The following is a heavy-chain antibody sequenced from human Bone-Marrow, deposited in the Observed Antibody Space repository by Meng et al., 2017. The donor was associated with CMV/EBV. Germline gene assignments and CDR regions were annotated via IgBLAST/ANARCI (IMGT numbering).Heavy chain of an antibody. V-gene: IGHV4-59*01. CDR2: IYYSGST. CDR1: GGSISSYY. D-gene: IGHD4-11*01. Sequence: SETLSLTCTVSGGSISSYYWSWIRQPPGKGLEWIGYIYYSGSTNYNPSLKSRVTISVDTSKNQFSLKLSSVTAADTAVYYCARGKVPGSNLGWFDPWGQGTLVTVSS. J-gene: IGHJ5*02. CDR3: ARGKVPGSNLGWFDP.